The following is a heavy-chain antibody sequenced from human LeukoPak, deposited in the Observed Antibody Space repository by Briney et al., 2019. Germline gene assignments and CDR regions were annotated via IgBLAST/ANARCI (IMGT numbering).Heavy chain of an antibody. D-gene: IGHD4-17*01. Sequence: SQTLSLTCTVSGGSISSGGYYWSWIRPHPGQGLEWIGYIYYSGSTYYNPSLKSQVTISVDTSKNQFSLKLSSVTAADTAVDYCAREAVTTGSHFDYWGQGTLVTVSS. CDR1: GGSISSGGYY. V-gene: IGHV4-31*01. CDR3: AREAVTTGSHFDY. CDR2: IYYSGST. J-gene: IGHJ4*02.